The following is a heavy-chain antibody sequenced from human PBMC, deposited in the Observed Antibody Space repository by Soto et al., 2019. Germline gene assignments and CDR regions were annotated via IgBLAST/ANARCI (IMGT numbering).Heavy chain of an antibody. D-gene: IGHD3-10*01. CDR3: ARDRLGGGSGSYFRGIGVDY. CDR2: ISYDGSNK. V-gene: IGHV3-30-3*01. CDR1: GFTFSSYA. Sequence: QVQLVESGGGVVQPGRSLRLSCAASGFTFSSYAMHWVRQAPGKGLEWVAVISYDGSNKYYADSVKGRFTISRDNSKNTLYLQMNSLRAEDKAVYYCARDRLGGGSGSYFRGIGVDYWGQGTLVTVSS. J-gene: IGHJ4*02.